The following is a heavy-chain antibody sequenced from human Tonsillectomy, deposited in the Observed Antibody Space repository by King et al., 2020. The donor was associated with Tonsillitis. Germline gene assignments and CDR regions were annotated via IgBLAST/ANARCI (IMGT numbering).Heavy chain of an antibody. CDR1: GFTGSSNY. Sequence: VQLVESGGGLIQPVGSLRLSCAASGFTGSSNYMSGVRQAPGKGLEGGSDIYIGGSTYFADSVKGRFNISRDNSKNTLDLQMNSLRAEDTAVYYCARVLRGNYYDSSGYPAYWGQGTLVTVSS. V-gene: IGHV3-53*01. D-gene: IGHD3-22*01. CDR2: IYIGGST. CDR3: ARVLRGNYYDSSGYPAY. J-gene: IGHJ4*02.